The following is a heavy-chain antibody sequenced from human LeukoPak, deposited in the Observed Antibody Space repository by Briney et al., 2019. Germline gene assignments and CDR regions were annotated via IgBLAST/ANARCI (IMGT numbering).Heavy chain of an antibody. D-gene: IGHD1-26*01. CDR1: RFTFSSYW. CDR2: IDTDGSTT. Sequence: QPGGSLRLSCAASRFTFSSYWMHWVRQAPGKGLVWVSRIDTDGSTTTYADSVKGRFTISRDNAKNTLYLQMNSLRAEDTAVYYCARTIGSKNAFDLWGQGTMLTVSS. V-gene: IGHV3-74*01. CDR3: ARTIGSKNAFDL. J-gene: IGHJ3*01.